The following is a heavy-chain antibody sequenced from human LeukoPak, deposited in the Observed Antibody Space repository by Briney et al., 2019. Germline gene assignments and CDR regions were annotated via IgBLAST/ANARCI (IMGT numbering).Heavy chain of an antibody. V-gene: IGHV1-46*01. D-gene: IGHD3-22*01. CDR3: ARDGTYYSDYSGYYVGYWYCDL. CDR1: GYSFINYY. Sequence: ASVKVSCKASGYSFINYYIHWVRQAPGQGLEWTGMINPPGGITRYPQKFQGSVTLTTDTSTSTVYMELSSLSYEDTAVYYCARDGTYYSDYSGYYVGYWYCDLWGRGTLVTVSS. J-gene: IGHJ2*01. CDR2: INPPGGIT.